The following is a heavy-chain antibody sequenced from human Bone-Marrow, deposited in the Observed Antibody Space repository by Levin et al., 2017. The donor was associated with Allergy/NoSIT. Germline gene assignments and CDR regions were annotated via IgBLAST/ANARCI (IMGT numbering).Heavy chain of an antibody. Sequence: ESLRLSCTVSGGSISSYYWSWIRQPPGKGLEWIGYIYYSGSTNYNPSLKSRVTISVDTSKNQFSLKLSSVTAADTAVYYCARDSPYDYGDKQNWYFDLWGRGTLVTVSS. CDR3: ARDSPYDYGDKQNWYFDL. CDR2: IYYSGST. J-gene: IGHJ2*01. CDR1: GGSISSYY. D-gene: IGHD4-17*01. V-gene: IGHV4-59*01.